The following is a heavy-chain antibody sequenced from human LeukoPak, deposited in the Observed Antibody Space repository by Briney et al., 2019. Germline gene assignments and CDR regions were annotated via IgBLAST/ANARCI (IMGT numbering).Heavy chain of an antibody. Sequence: GGSLRLPCAASGFTFSSYAMSWVRQAPGKGLEWVSAISGSGDGTYYADSVKGRFTISRDNSKNTLYLQMNSLRADDTAVYYCAYSYQGLQHRGQGTLVTVSS. CDR3: AYSYQGLQH. V-gene: IGHV3-23*01. CDR1: GFTFSSYA. D-gene: IGHD2-2*01. J-gene: IGHJ1*01. CDR2: ISGSGDGT.